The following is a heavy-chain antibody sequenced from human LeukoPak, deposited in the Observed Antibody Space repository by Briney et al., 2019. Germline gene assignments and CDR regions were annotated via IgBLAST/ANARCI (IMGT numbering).Heavy chain of an antibody. CDR3: ARLRGGGSSITP. CDR2: IYYSGST. CDR1: GGSITSGDYY. D-gene: IGHD2-15*01. J-gene: IGHJ5*02. Sequence: PSETLSLTCTVSGGSITSGDYYWSWIRQPPGKGLEWIGYIYYSGSTYYNPSLKSQFSISLDTSKNQFSLKLTSVTAADTAVYYCARLRGGGSSITPWGQGTLVTVSS. V-gene: IGHV4-30-4*08.